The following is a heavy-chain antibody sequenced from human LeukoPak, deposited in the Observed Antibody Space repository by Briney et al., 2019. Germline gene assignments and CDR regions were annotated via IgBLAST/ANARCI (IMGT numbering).Heavy chain of an antibody. CDR3: ARERTAAGTDAFDI. D-gene: IGHD6-13*01. CDR2: IYYSGST. V-gene: IGHV4-31*03. J-gene: IGHJ3*02. Sequence: SETLSLTCTVSGGSISGGGYYWSWVRQHPGKGLEWIGYIYYSGSTYYNPSLKSRVTISVDTSKNQFSLKLSSVTAADTAVYYCARERTAAGTDAFDIWGQGTMVTVSS. CDR1: GGSISGGGYY.